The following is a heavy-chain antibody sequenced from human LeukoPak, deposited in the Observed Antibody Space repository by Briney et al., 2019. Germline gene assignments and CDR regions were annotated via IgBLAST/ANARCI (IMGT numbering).Heavy chain of an antibody. J-gene: IGHJ5*02. CDR2: IIPIFGTA. V-gene: IGHV1-69*06. CDR1: GGTFSGYA. Sequence: SVKVSCKASGGTFSGYAISWVRQAPGQGLEWMGGIIPIFGTANYAQKFQGRVTITADKSTSTAYMELSSLRSEDTAVYYCARGPTYHWNYGTWGQGTLVTVSS. CDR3: ARGPTYHWNYGT. D-gene: IGHD1-7*01.